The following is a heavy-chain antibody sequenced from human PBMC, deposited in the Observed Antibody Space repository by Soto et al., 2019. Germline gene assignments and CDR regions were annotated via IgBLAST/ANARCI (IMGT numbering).Heavy chain of an antibody. CDR2: ISGDGGNT. CDR1: GFTFSYYW. J-gene: IGHJ4*02. D-gene: IGHD3-22*01. Sequence: PGGSLRLSCAASGFTFSYYWMYWVRQGPGKGLEWVSRISGDGGNTNYADSVKGRFTISRDNAKNTVYLQMNSLRAEDTAVYYCARDRSASYIGGVGFWGQGTLVTVSS. CDR3: ARDRSASYIGGVGF. V-gene: IGHV3-74*01.